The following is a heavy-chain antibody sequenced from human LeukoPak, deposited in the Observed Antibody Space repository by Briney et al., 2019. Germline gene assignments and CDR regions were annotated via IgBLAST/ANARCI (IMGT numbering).Heavy chain of an antibody. CDR1: GFTVSSNY. CDR2: IYSGGST. V-gene: IGHV3-66*01. Sequence: GGSLRLSCAASGFTVSSNYMSWVRQAPGKGLEWVSVIYSGGSTYYADSVKGRFTISRDNSKNTLYLQMNSLGAEDTAVYYCARDQYYDFWSGPDAFDIWGQGTMVTVSS. CDR3: ARDQYYDFWSGPDAFDI. J-gene: IGHJ3*02. D-gene: IGHD3-3*01.